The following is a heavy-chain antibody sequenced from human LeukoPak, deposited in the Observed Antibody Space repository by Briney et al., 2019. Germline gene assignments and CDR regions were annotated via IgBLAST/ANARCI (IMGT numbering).Heavy chain of an antibody. J-gene: IGHJ4*02. V-gene: IGHV3-23*01. Sequence: GGSLRLSCAASGFTFSSYAMSWVRQAPGKGLEWVSAISGSGGSTYYADSVKGRFTISRDNSKNTLYLQMNSLRAEDTAVYYCAKGARITMIVPGWDYFDYWGQGTLVTVSS. CDR1: GFTFSSYA. CDR2: ISGSGGST. CDR3: AKGARITMIVPGWDYFDY. D-gene: IGHD3-22*01.